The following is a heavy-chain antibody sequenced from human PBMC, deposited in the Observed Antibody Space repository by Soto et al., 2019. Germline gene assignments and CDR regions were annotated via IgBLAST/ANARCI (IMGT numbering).Heavy chain of an antibody. Sequence: EVQLVESGGGLVQPGGSLRLSCAASGFTVSSNYMSWVRQAPGKGLAWVSAIYSGGSTYYADSGKGRFTISRHNSKNALYLLMNSLRAEDTAVYYCATPKPTTVTTYAFDIWGQGTMVTVSS. J-gene: IGHJ3*02. V-gene: IGHV3-53*04. CDR2: IYSGGST. CDR3: ATPKPTTVTTYAFDI. CDR1: GFTVSSNY. D-gene: IGHD4-17*01.